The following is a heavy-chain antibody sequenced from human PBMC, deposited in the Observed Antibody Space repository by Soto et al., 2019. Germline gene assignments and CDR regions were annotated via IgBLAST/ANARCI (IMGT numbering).Heavy chain of an antibody. CDR2: ISAYNGNT. J-gene: IGHJ6*03. D-gene: IGHD1-26*01. CDR3: ARDWPGREGSDYYSYMDV. V-gene: IGHV1-18*01. CDR1: GYTFTSYG. Sequence: ASVKVSCKASGYTFTSYGISWVRQAPGQGLEWMGWISAYNGNTNYAQKLQGRVTMTTDTSTSTACMELMSLRSDDTAVYYSARDWPGREGSDYYSYMDVWGKGTTVTVSS.